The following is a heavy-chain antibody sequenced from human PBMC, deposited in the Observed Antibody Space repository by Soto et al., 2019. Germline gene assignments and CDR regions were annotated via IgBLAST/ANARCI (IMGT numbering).Heavy chain of an antibody. J-gene: IGHJ6*03. CDR3: ARILFGRSVAGGYFYMDV. CDR2: IFSNDDK. V-gene: IGHV2-26*01. D-gene: IGHD6-19*01. CDR1: GFSLSNGKVG. Sequence: HVTLKESGPVLVKPTETLTLTCTVSGFSLSNGKVGVSWIRQPPGKALEWLAHIFSNDDKSYRTSLKSRLTISEDTSKSQVVRTMTNVDPVDTATYYCARILFGRSVAGGYFYMDVWGKGTTVTVSS.